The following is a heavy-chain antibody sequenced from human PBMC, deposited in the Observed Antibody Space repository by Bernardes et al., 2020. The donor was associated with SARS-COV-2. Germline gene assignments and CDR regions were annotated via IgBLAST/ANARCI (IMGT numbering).Heavy chain of an antibody. CDR1: GFIFSDSP. Sequence: GGSLRLSCVASGFIFSDSPVYWVRQASGKGLEWVGRIRSKTDNYATIYAASLKGRFTVSRDNAKNTLYLQMNSLRAEDTAVYYCARGDPVDFLEAFDIWGQGTMVTVSS. CDR2: IRSKTDNYAT. J-gene: IGHJ3*02. D-gene: IGHD1-1*01. CDR3: ARGDPVDFLEAFDI. V-gene: IGHV3-73*01.